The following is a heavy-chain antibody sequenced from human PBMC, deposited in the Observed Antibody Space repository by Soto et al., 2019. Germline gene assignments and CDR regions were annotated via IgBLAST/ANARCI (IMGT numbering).Heavy chain of an antibody. J-gene: IGHJ4*02. CDR2: ISYDGSNK. Sequence: HPGGSLRLSCAASGFTFSSYGMHWVRQAPGKGLEWVAVISYDGSNKYYADSVKGRFTISRDNSKNTLYLQMNSLRAEDTAVYYCAKDMVDASAMIVVVDYFDYWGQGTLVTVSS. D-gene: IGHD3-22*01. CDR3: AKDMVDASAMIVVVDYFDY. V-gene: IGHV3-30*18. CDR1: GFTFSSYG.